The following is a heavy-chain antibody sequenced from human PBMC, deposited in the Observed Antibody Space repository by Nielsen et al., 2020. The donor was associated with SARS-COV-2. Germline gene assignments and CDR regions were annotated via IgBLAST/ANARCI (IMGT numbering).Heavy chain of an antibody. Sequence: SLKISCAASGFTFDDYAMHWVRQAPGKGLEWVSGISWNSGSIGYADSVKGRSTISRDNAKNSLYLQMNSLHQGPIGLPPGTLLQEHLWG. CDR2: ISWNSGSI. J-gene: IGHJ6*01. CDR1: GFTFDDYA. V-gene: IGHV3-9*01. CDR3: TLLQEHL.